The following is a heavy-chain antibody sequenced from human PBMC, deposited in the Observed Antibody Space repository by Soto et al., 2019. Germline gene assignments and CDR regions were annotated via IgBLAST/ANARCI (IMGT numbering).Heavy chain of an antibody. D-gene: IGHD6-13*01. CDR2: IYPGDSKT. Sequence: QLVQSGAAVKEPGESLKIACKGSGFSFTTYWIAWVRQMPGKGLEWMGIIYPGDSKTTYSPSFQGQVTISADKSINTDYLQWSSLKASDTAIYYSARALDYAGTSEDTDVWGQGTMVTVSS. CDR1: GFSFTTYW. J-gene: IGHJ3*01. V-gene: IGHV5-51*03. CDR3: ARALDYAGTSEDTDV.